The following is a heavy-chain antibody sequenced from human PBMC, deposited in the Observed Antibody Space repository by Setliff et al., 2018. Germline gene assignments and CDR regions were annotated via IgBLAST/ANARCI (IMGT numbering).Heavy chain of an antibody. CDR1: GASISDYY. V-gene: IGHV4-4*07. J-gene: IGHJ5*02. CDR2: VSASGST. D-gene: IGHD3-3*01. Sequence: SETLSLTCTVSGASISDYYWTWIRQPAGKELEWIGRVSASGSTTYNPSLKGRVTMSVDTSRNQISLNLTSVTAADTAMYYCARERTIFGVLVISGWFDPWGQGTVVTVSS. CDR3: ARERTIFGVLVISGWFDP.